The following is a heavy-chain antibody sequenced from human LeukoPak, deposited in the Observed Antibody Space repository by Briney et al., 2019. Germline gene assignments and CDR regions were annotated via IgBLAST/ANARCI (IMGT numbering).Heavy chain of an antibody. Sequence: SVKVSCKASGCTFSSYAISWVRQAPGQGLEWMGRIIPILGIANYAQKFQGRVTITADKSTSTAYMELSSLRSEDTAVYYCARVVGVVPAAMHYYYGMDVWGQGTTVTVSS. CDR2: IIPILGIA. J-gene: IGHJ6*02. CDR3: ARVVGVVPAAMHYYYGMDV. CDR1: GCTFSSYA. V-gene: IGHV1-69*04. D-gene: IGHD2-2*01.